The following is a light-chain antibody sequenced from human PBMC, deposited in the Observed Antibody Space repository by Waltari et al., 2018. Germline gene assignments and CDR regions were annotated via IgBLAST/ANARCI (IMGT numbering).Light chain of an antibody. Sequence: DIQMIQSPSTLSASVGDRVTITCRASQSFSTWLAWYQQKPGKPPRLLIYKASTLDSGVPSRFSGSGSGSEFTLTITSLQPDDFATYFCQQYNNYPWTFGQGTKVEIK. V-gene: IGKV1-5*03. J-gene: IGKJ1*01. CDR2: KAS. CDR3: QQYNNYPWT. CDR1: QSFSTW.